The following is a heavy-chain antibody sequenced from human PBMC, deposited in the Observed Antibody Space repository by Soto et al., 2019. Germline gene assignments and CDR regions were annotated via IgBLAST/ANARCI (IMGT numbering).Heavy chain of an antibody. Sequence: SETLSLTCTVSGASISSHYWSWIRQPPGKGLEWVGYIYYTGTTSYNPSLKSRVTISVDTSKIQFSLKLSSVTAADSAMYYCARLEDSSGFTNWFDHWGQGTPVT. V-gene: IGHV4-59*11. CDR1: GASISSHY. J-gene: IGHJ5*02. D-gene: IGHD3-22*01. CDR3: ARLEDSSGFTNWFDH. CDR2: IYYTGTT.